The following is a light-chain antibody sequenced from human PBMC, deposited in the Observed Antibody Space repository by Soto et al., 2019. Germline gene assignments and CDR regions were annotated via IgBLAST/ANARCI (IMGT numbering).Light chain of an antibody. V-gene: IGKV3-15*01. Sequence: EIMMTQSPATLSVSPGERATLSCRASQSISANIAWYQQKPGQAPRLLIYAASVRASGIPARFSGTGFGREFTLSISSLQSEDSAVYYCQQYGSSPLYSFGQGTKLEIK. J-gene: IGKJ2*01. CDR3: QQYGSSPLYS. CDR2: AAS. CDR1: QSISAN.